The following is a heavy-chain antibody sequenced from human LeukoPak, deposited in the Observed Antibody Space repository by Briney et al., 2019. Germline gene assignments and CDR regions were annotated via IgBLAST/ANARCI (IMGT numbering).Heavy chain of an antibody. CDR1: GGSISSSS. CDR2: ISYDGSNK. D-gene: IGHD6-13*01. J-gene: IGHJ4*02. Sequence: LSLTCTVSGGSISSSSYYWGWIRQPPGKGLEWVAVISYDGSNKYYADSVKGRFTISRDNSKNMLYLQMNSLRAEDTAVYYCARGVALAAAGNGDYFDYWGQGTLVTVSS. CDR3: ARGVALAAAGNGDYFDY. V-gene: IGHV3-30-3*01.